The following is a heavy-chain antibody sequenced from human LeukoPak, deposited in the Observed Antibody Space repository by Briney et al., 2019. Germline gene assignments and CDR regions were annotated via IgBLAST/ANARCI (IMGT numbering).Heavy chain of an antibody. CDR3: ASLGITMVRGVSTFDP. Sequence: GGSLRLSCAASGFTFSSYAMSWVRQAPGKGLEWVSAISGSGGSTYYADSVKGRFTISRDNSKNTLYLQMNSLRAEDTAVYYCASLGITMVRGVSTFDPWDQGTLVTVSS. V-gene: IGHV3-23*01. D-gene: IGHD3-10*01. CDR1: GFTFSSYA. J-gene: IGHJ5*02. CDR2: ISGSGGST.